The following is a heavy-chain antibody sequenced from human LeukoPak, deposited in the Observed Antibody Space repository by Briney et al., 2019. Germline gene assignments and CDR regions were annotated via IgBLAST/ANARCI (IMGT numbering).Heavy chain of an antibody. V-gene: IGHV4-59*01. Sequence: SETLSLTCTVSGGSISSYYWSWIWQPPGKGLEWIGYIYYSGSTNYNPSLKSRVTISVDTSKNQFSLKLSSVTAADTAVYYCARNYDILPHFDYWGQGTLVTVSS. CDR2: IYYSGST. D-gene: IGHD3-9*01. J-gene: IGHJ4*02. CDR1: GGSISSYY. CDR3: ARNYDILPHFDY.